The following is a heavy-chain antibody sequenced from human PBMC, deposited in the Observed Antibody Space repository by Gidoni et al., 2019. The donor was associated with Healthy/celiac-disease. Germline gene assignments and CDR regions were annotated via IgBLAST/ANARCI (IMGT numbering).Heavy chain of an antibody. CDR1: GFTFSDYS. J-gene: IGHJ4*02. Sequence: QVQLVESGGGLVKPGGSLRLSCAASGFTFSDYSMSWIRQAPGKGLEWVSYISSSGSTIYYADSVKGRFTISRDNAKNSLYLQMNSLRAEDTAVYYCARDSYSYYYDSSGYYNFDYWGQGTLVTVSS. V-gene: IGHV3-11*01. CDR3: ARDSYSYYYDSSGYYNFDY. CDR2: ISSSGSTI. D-gene: IGHD3-22*01.